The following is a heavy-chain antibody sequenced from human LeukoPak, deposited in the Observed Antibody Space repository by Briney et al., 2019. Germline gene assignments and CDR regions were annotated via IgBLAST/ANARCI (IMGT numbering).Heavy chain of an antibody. CDR2: ISSSGSSI. V-gene: IGHV3-11*01. Sequence: KPGGSLRFSCAAPGFTFSDYYMSWIRQAPGKGLEWLSYISSSGSSIYYADSVKGRFTISRDNAKNSLYLQMNSLRAEDTAVYYCARAEGSLLAFDIWGQGTLVTVSS. J-gene: IGHJ4*02. CDR1: GFTFSDYY. D-gene: IGHD3-9*01. CDR3: ARAEGSLLAFDI.